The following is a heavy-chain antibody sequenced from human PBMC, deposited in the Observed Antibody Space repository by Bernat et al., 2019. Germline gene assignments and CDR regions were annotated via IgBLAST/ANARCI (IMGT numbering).Heavy chain of an antibody. V-gene: IGHV3-23*01. CDR2: ISGSGGST. J-gene: IGHJ4*02. Sequence: EVQLLESGGGLVQPGGSLRLSCAASGFTFSSYAMSWVRQAPGKGLEWVSAISGSGGSTYYADSVKGRFTISRDNSKNTLYLQMNSLRAGDTAVYYCAKGGYYDYIWGGRYWGLVTLVAVTA. CDR3: AKGGYYDYIWGGRY. CDR1: GFTFSSYA. D-gene: IGHD3-16*01.